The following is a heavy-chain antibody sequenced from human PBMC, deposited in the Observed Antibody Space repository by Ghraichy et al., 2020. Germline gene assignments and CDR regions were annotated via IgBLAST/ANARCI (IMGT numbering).Heavy chain of an antibody. CDR1: GCSISSSS. CDR2: IHSRGGT. CDR3: ARTVNVGYSSIWFDP. Sequence: SETLSLTCTVSGCSISSSSWSWIRQSAGKGLEWIGRIHSRGGTTYNPSLKSRVTMSLDTSKNQFSLNLTFVTAADTAVYYCARTVNVGYSSIWFDPWGQGTLGTVPS. J-gene: IGHJ5*02. D-gene: IGHD2-2*03. V-gene: IGHV4-4*07.